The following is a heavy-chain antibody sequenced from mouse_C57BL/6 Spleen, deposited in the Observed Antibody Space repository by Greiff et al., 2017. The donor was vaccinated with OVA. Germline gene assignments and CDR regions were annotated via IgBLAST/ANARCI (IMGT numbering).Heavy chain of an antibody. V-gene: IGHV1-80*01. D-gene: IGHD1-1*01. CDR3: ARDYGSSYPFDY. J-gene: IGHJ2*01. CDR2: IYPGDGDT. CDR1: GYAFSSYW. Sequence: VQLQQSGAELVKPGASVKISCKASGYAFSSYWMNWVKQRPGKGLEWIGQIYPGDGDTNYNGKFKGKATLTADKSSSTAYMQLSSLTSEDSAVYFCARDYGSSYPFDYWGQGTTLTVSS.